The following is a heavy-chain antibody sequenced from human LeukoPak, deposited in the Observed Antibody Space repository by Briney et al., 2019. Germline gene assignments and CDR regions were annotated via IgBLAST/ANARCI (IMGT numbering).Heavy chain of an antibody. Sequence: PGGSLRLSCVASGFSFSSYNMNWVRQAPGKGLEWVSSISRSASNIYHADSVKGRFTISRDNAKNSFYLQMNSLRAEDTAVFYCARDPEGFGATYFDYWGQGTLVTVSS. CDR2: ISRSASNI. D-gene: IGHD3-16*01. CDR3: ARDPEGFGATYFDY. V-gene: IGHV3-21*01. CDR1: GFSFSSYN. J-gene: IGHJ4*02.